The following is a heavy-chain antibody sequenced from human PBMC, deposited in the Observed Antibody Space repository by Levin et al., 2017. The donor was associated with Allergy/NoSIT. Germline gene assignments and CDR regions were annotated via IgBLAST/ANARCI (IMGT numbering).Heavy chain of an antibody. Sequence: KPGESLKISCKASGYIFTNYGINWVRQAPGQGLEWMGWIGPYNAKYAQKLQGRVSMTTDTSTSTAYMELRSLTSDDTAMYYCARDLYDWTFENYYYYSMDVWGQGTTVTVSS. J-gene: IGHJ6*02. D-gene: IGHD3-3*01. V-gene: IGHV1-18*01. CDR1: GYIFTNYG. CDR3: ARDLYDWTFENYYYYSMDV. CDR2: IGPYNAK.